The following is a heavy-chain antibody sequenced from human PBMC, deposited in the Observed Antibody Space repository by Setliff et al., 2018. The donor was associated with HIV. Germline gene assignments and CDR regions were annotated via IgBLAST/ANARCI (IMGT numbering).Heavy chain of an antibody. CDR1: RGTLSSYA. Sequence: EASVKVSCKASRGTLSSYAISWVRQAPGQGLEWMGRIIPISGTASNAQKFQGRVTMTTDTSTTTAFMELRSLKADDTGIYYCSRSGVPPYYYYGMDVWGQGTTVTVSS. CDR3: SRSGVPPYYYYGMDV. J-gene: IGHJ6*02. V-gene: IGHV1-69*05. CDR2: IIPISGTA. D-gene: IGHD3-10*01.